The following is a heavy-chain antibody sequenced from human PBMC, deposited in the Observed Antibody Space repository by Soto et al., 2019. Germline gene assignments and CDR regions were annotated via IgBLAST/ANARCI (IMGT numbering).Heavy chain of an antibody. CDR3: ARDVHQLLLRDFWSGLDY. J-gene: IGHJ4*02. Sequence: GGSLRLSCAASGFTFSDYYMSWIRQAPGKGLEWVSYISSSGSTIYYADSVKGRFTISRDNAKNSLYLQMNSLRAEDTAVYYCARDVHQLLLRDFWSGLDYWGQGTLVTVSS. D-gene: IGHD3-3*01. CDR1: GFTFSDYY. CDR2: ISSSGSTI. V-gene: IGHV3-11*01.